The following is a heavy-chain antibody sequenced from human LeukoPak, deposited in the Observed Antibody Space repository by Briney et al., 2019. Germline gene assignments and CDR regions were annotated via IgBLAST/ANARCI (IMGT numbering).Heavy chain of an antibody. CDR3: ARAGGGSSSWPYFDY. D-gene: IGHD6-13*01. CDR2: ITTSGTYI. V-gene: IGHV3-21*06. CDR1: GFTFTRFN. J-gene: IGHJ4*02. Sequence: PGGSLRLSCAASGFTFTRFNMNWVRQAPGKGLELVSSITTSGTYIYYADSVKGRFTISRDNAKNSLYLQMNSLRAEDTAVYYRARAGGGSSSWPYFDYWGQGTLVTVSS.